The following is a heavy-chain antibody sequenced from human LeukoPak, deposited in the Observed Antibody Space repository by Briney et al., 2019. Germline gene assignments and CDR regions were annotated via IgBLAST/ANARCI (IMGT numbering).Heavy chain of an antibody. CDR3: ARARWELLPPDFDY. Sequence: GASLRLSCAASGFTFSGYAMSWVRQAPGKGLEWVSAISGSGGSTYYADSVKGRFTISRDNSKNTLYLQMNSLRAEDTAVYYCARARWELLPPDFDYWGQGTLVTVSS. CDR1: GFTFSGYA. D-gene: IGHD1-26*01. V-gene: IGHV3-23*01. J-gene: IGHJ4*02. CDR2: ISGSGGST.